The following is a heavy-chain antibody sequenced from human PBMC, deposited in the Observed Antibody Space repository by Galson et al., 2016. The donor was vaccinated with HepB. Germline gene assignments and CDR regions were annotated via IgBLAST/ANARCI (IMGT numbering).Heavy chain of an antibody. D-gene: IGHD1-26*01. CDR2: IYENGGA. CDR1: GVSISSGGFS. V-gene: IGHV4-30-2*06. Sequence: TLSLTCAVSGVSISSGGFSWDWIRQSPGKGLEWIGYIYENGGANYNPSLNNRVAMSVDRSKNHFSLNLTSVTAADTAVYFCAGGRYYYFDFWGQGALVTVSS. CDR3: AGGRYYYFDF. J-gene: IGHJ4*02.